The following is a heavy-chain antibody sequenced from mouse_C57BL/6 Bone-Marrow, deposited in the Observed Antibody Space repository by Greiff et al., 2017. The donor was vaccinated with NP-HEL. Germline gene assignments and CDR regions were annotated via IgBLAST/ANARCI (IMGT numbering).Heavy chain of an antibody. V-gene: IGHV1-82*01. D-gene: IGHD1-1*02. CDR3: NSYGGDY. J-gene: IGHJ2*01. Sequence: VQLQQSGPELVKPGASVKISCKASGYAFSSSWMNWVKQRPGKGLEWIGRIYPGDGDTNYNGKFKGKATLTADKSSSTAYMQLSSLTSEDSAVYFCNSYGGDYWGQGTTLTVSS. CDR1: GYAFSSSW. CDR2: IYPGDGDT.